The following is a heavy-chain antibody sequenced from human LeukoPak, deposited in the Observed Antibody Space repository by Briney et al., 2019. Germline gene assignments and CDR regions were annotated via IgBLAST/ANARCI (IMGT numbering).Heavy chain of an antibody. CDR2: INHSGST. V-gene: IGHV4-34*01. J-gene: IGHJ6*02. Sequence: PSETLSLTCAVYGGSFSGYYWSWIRHPQGKGREWIGEINHSGSTNYNPSLKSRVPISVDTSKNQFALTLSSVTAAATAWYFRGRDIAIVRGVSGHGIDVWGQGTTVTVSS. CDR3: GRDIAIVRGVSGHGIDV. CDR1: GGSFSGYY. D-gene: IGHD3-10*01.